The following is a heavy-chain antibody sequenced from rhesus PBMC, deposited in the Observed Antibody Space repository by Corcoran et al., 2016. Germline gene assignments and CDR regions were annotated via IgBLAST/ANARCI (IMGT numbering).Heavy chain of an antibody. V-gene: IGHV3-54*02. J-gene: IGHJ2*01. D-gene: IGHD5-42*01. Sequence: EVQLVESGGGLVQPGGSLRLSCAASGFTFSSYGMHWVRQAPGKWLEWVSVISYDRNKKYYSDSEKDRFTISRDNSQNMLYLHMNNLKLEDTAVYYCARTPREYSGYSYRPYWYFDLWGPGTPITISS. CDR2: ISYDRNKK. CDR3: ARTPREYSGYSYRPYWYFDL. CDR1: GFTFSSYG.